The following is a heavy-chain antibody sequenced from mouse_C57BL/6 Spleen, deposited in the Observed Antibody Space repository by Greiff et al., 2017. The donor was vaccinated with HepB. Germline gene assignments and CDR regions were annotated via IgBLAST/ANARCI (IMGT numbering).Heavy chain of an antibody. CDR2: IYPRSGNT. CDR3: ARGAQAPAY. J-gene: IGHJ3*01. V-gene: IGHV1-81*01. Sequence: VQLQQSGAELARPGASVKLSCKASGYTFTSYGISWVKQRTGQGLEWIGEIYPRSGNTYYNEKFKGKATLTADKSSSTAYMELRSLTSEDSAVYFCARGAQAPAYWGQGTLVTVSA. D-gene: IGHD3-2*02. CDR1: GYTFTSYG.